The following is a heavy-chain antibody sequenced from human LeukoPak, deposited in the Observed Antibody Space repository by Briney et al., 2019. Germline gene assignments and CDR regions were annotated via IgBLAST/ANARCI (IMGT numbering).Heavy chain of an antibody. J-gene: IGHJ4*02. CDR3: ARDGRSGNFDK. Sequence: GGSLRLSCAASGFTFSGYWMHWVRQAPGKGLAWVSVIRSDGSITTYADSVKGRFTISRDTAKNTLYLQMNSLRAEDTSVYYCARDGRSGNFDKWGQGTLVSVSS. D-gene: IGHD1-26*01. CDR2: IRSDGSIT. CDR1: GFTFSGYW. V-gene: IGHV3-74*01.